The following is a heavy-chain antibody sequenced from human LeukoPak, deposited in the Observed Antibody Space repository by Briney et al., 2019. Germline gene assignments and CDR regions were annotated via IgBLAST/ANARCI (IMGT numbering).Heavy chain of an antibody. CDR3: ARDLGDNWGFNFDY. V-gene: IGHV3-23*01. D-gene: IGHD7-27*01. J-gene: IGHJ4*02. CDR2: ISEAGSTT. CDR1: GFPFSTYA. Sequence: GGSLRLSCAASGFPFSTYAMNWVRQAPGKGLEWVSGISEAGSTTVYADSVKGRFTISRDNAKNTLYLQMNSLRAEDTAVYYCARDLGDNWGFNFDYWGQGTLVTVSS.